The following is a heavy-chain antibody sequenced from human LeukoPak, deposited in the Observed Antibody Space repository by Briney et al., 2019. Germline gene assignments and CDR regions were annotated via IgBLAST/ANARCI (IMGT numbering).Heavy chain of an antibody. D-gene: IGHD2-15*01. V-gene: IGHV3-23*01. J-gene: IGHJ6*02. Sequence: GGSLRLSCVASGITFSTYATTWVRQAPGKGLEWVSILNGGSTYYADSVKGRFTISRDNSKNTLFLQMNGLRGEDTAVYYCATYCSGASCYSGMAVWGQGTTVTVYS. CDR1: GITFSTYA. CDR3: ATYCSGASCYSGMAV. CDR2: LNGGST.